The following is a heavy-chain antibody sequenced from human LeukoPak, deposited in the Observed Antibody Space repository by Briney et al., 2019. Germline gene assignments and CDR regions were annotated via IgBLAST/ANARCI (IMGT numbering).Heavy chain of an antibody. V-gene: IGHV3-66*04. CDR1: GLTVSTNY. CDR3: ARHNLAGTAVVPAAIGN. CDR2: IYSGGST. Sequence: PGGSLRLSCVVSGLTVSTNYMSWVRQAPGKGLEWVSVIYSGGSTYYADSVKGRFTISRDNSKNTLYLQMNSLRAEDTAVYYCARHNLAGTAVVPAAIGNWGQGTLVTVSS. D-gene: IGHD2-2*02. J-gene: IGHJ4*02.